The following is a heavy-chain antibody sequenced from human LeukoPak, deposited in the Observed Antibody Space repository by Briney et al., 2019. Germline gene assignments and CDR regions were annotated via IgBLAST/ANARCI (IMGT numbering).Heavy chain of an antibody. V-gene: IGHV1-46*01. D-gene: IGHD6-19*01. CDR3: ARVRPVAGLDY. J-gene: IGHJ4*02. CDR2: VNLSGGGT. CDR1: GFPFSSYY. Sequence: GASVKVPCKASGFPFSSYYMHWVRQAPGQGLEWMGIVNLSGGGTGYAQKFQGRVTMTRDTSTSTVYMELSSLTSEDTAMYFCARVRPVAGLDYWGQGTLVTVSS.